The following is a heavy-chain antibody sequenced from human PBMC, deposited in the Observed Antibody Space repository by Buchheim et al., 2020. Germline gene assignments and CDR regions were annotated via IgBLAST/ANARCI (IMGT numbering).Heavy chain of an antibody. V-gene: IGHV4-30-4*01. CDR1: GGSISSGNYY. J-gene: IGHJ4*02. Sequence: QMQLQESGPGLVKPSETLSLTCTVSGGSISSGNYYWSWIRQPPGKGLEWIGYIYNSESTSYNPSLKSRVTISEDTSKNHFSLKLTSVTAADTAVYYCARGDPRVVTAYDYWGQGTL. CDR3: ARGDPRVVTAYDY. D-gene: IGHD4-23*01. CDR2: IYNSEST.